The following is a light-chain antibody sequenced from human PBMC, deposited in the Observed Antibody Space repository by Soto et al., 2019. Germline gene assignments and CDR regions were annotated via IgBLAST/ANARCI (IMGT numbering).Light chain of an antibody. CDR3: NSYTSSSTYV. V-gene: IGLV2-14*01. CDR2: DVS. J-gene: IGLJ1*01. CDR1: TSDVGRYND. Sequence: QSALTQPASVSGSPGQPITISCTGTTSDVGRYNDVSCYQQHPGKAPKLIIYDVSNRPSGVANRFSGSKSGNTASLTISGLQAEDEADYYCNSYTSSSTYVFGTGTKVTVL.